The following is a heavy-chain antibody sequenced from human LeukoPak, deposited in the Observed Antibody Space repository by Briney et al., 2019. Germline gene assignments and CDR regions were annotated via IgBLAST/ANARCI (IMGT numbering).Heavy chain of an antibody. J-gene: IGHJ4*02. CDR2: IYYSGST. V-gene: IGHV4-39*01. CDR3: ARQAGYSYGRIDD. D-gene: IGHD5-18*01. CDR1: GDSISSRNYY. Sequence: SETLSLTCTVSGDSISSRNYYWGWIRQPPGKGLEWIGSIYYSGSTYYNPSLKSRVTISADTSKNQFSLKLPSVTAADTALYYCARQAGYSYGRIDDWGQGTLVTVSS.